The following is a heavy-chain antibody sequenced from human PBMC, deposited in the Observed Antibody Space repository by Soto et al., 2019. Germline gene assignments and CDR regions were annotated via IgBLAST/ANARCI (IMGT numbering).Heavy chain of an antibody. CDR3: AHRSIAAAGTHWYFDL. D-gene: IGHD6-13*01. CDR2: IYWDDDK. CDR1: GFSLSTSGVG. J-gene: IGHJ2*01. Sequence: QITLKESGPTLVKPTQTLTLTCTFSGFSLSTSGVGVGWIRQPPGKALEWLALIYWDDDKRYSPSLKSRLTTTKNTSKNQVVLTMTNMDPVDTATYYCAHRSIAAAGTHWYFDLWGRGTLVTVSS. V-gene: IGHV2-5*02.